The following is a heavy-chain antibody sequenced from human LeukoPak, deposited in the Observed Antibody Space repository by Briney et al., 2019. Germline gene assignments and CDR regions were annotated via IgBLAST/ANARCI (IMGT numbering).Heavy chain of an antibody. V-gene: IGHV4-4*02. CDR1: GGSISSSNW. Sequence: SETLSLTCAVSGGSISSSNWWSWVRRPPGKGLEWIGEIYHSGSTNNNPSLKSRVTISVDKSKNQFSLKLSSVTAADTAVYYCARVSSGATTVDYWGQGTLVTVSS. J-gene: IGHJ4*02. D-gene: IGHD1-26*01. CDR3: ARVSSGATTVDY. CDR2: IYHSGST.